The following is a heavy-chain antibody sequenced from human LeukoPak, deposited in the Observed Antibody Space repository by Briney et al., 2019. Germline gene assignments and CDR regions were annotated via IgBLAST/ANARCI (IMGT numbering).Heavy chain of an antibody. CDR2: ISGSGGST. V-gene: IGHV3-23*01. CDR3: AKISEFWETCGGDCYADY. Sequence: GVSLRLSCAASGFTFSSYAMSWVRQGPGKGLEWVSAISGSGGSTYYADSVKGRFTISRDNSKNTLYLQMNSLRAEDTAVYYCAKISEFWETCGGDCYADYWGQGTLVTVSS. CDR1: GFTFSSYA. J-gene: IGHJ4*02. D-gene: IGHD2-21*01.